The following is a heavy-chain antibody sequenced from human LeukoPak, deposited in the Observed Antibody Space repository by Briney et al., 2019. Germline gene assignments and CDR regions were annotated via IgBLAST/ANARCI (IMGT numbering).Heavy chain of an antibody. CDR3: ARDFLGIAVAGLAY. J-gene: IGHJ4*02. CDR2: INPNSGGT. D-gene: IGHD6-19*01. V-gene: IGHV1-2*02. CDR1: GYTFTGYY. Sequence: ASVKVSCKASGYTFTGYYMHWVRQAPGQGLEWMGWINPNSGGTNYAQKFQGRVTMTRDTSTSTVYMELSSLRSEDTAVYYCARDFLGIAVAGLAYWGQGTLVTVSS.